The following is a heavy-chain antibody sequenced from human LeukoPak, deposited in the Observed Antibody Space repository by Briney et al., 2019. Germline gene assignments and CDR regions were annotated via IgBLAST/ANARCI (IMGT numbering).Heavy chain of an antibody. V-gene: IGHV1-46*01. CDR2: INPSGGST. J-gene: IGHJ3*02. CDR1: GYTFTSYY. Sequence: ASVKVSCKASGYTFTSYYIHWVRQAPGQGLEWMGIINPSGGSTNYAQKLQGRVTMTTDTSTSTAYMELRSLRSDDTAVYYCAREWLWFGEGSFDIWGQGTMVTVSS. CDR3: AREWLWFGEGSFDI. D-gene: IGHD3-10*01.